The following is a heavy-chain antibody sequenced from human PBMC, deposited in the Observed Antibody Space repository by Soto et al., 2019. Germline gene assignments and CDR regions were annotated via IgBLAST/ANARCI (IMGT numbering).Heavy chain of an antibody. D-gene: IGHD3-16*01. CDR2: IYDGGGS. CDR1: GASVTSGLYY. CDR3: ARADGREFDYDDVWGTRGDWFDP. J-gene: IGHJ5*02. V-gene: IGHV4-61*01. Sequence: QVQLQESGPGLVKPAETLSLTCSVSGASVTSGLYYWTWIRQPPGRGLEWMGFIYDGGGSNYSPCSRGRVTRSVDSTKNQFSLNLTSVTAADTAVYYCARADGREFDYDDVWGTRGDWFDPWGQGTLVTVSS.